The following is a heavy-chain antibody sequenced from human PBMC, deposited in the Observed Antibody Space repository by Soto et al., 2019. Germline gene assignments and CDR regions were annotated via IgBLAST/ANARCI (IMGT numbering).Heavy chain of an antibody. CDR3: ARGGVLLQSSEY. Sequence: PSETLSLTCTVSGVSIIRCYYYWSWIRQPPGKGLDWIGYIYDSGSTHYNPSLRSRVSMPVDTSKNQFSLKLSSVTAAGTAVYYCARGGVLLQSSEYWGQGDMLTVSS. CDR1: GVSIIRCYYY. V-gene: IGHV4-30-4*02. D-gene: IGHD2-15*01. CDR2: IYDSGST. J-gene: IGHJ4*02.